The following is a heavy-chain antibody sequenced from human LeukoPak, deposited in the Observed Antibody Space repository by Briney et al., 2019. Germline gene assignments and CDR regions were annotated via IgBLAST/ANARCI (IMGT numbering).Heavy chain of an antibody. Sequence: SVKVSCKASGGTFSSYAISWVRQAPGQGLEWMRRIIPIFGTANYAQKFQGRVTITTDESTSTAYMELSSLRSEDTAVYYCARVKYSSGWYYFDYWGQGTLVTVSS. V-gene: IGHV1-69*05. CDR1: GGTFSSYA. CDR2: IIPIFGTA. D-gene: IGHD6-19*01. CDR3: ARVKYSSGWYYFDY. J-gene: IGHJ4*02.